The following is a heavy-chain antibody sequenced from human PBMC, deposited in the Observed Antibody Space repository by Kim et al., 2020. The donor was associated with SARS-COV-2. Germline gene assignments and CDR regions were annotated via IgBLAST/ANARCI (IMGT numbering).Heavy chain of an antibody. V-gene: IGHV3-23*01. CDR2: MSGSGST. CDR1: GFTVNSFG. D-gene: IGHD6-19*01. Sequence: GGSLRLSCEASGFTVNSFGMHWVRQAPGKGLEWVSGMSGSGSTYYADSVKGRFTISRDTSKSTLYLQMNSLTTEDTAVYYCARDSDRSGGRCFVPWGQGT. CDR3: ARDSDRSGGRCFVP. J-gene: IGHJ5*02.